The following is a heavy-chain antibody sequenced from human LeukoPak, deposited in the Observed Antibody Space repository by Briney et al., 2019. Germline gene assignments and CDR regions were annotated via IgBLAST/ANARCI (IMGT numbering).Heavy chain of an antibody. Sequence: GGSLRLSCAASGFTFSSYAMNWVRQAPGKGLEWVSAISGSGGSTYYADSVKGRFTISRDNSKNTLYLQMNSLRAEDTAVYYCAKDLSSSGWLQGWFDPWGQGTLVTVSS. CDR3: AKDLSSSGWLQGWFDP. CDR2: ISGSGGST. V-gene: IGHV3-23*01. J-gene: IGHJ5*02. CDR1: GFTFSSYA. D-gene: IGHD6-19*01.